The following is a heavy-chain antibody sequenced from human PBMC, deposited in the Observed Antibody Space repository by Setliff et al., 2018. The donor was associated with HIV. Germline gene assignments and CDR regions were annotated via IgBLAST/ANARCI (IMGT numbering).Heavy chain of an antibody. CDR3: ARDKGYYYMDV. Sequence: SETLSLTCTVSGVSISSGSYYWIWIRQSAGKGLEWLGRIYTSGSTNDNPSLKSRITISVDTSNNQFSLRLSSVTAADTAVYYCARDKGYYYMDVWGKGITVTVSS. CDR2: IYTSGST. CDR1: GVSISSGSYY. J-gene: IGHJ6*03. V-gene: IGHV4-61*02.